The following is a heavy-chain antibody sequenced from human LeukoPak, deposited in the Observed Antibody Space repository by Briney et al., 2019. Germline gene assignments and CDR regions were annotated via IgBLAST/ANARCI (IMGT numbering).Heavy chain of an antibody. Sequence: PGRSLRLSCAASGFTFGDYAMHWVRQAPGKGLEWVSGISWNSGSIGYADSVKGRFTISRDNAKNSLYLQMNSLRAEDTAVYYCAREFSGSYLLYYFDYWGQGTLVTVSS. V-gene: IGHV3-9*01. J-gene: IGHJ4*02. D-gene: IGHD3-10*01. CDR2: ISWNSGSI. CDR3: AREFSGSYLLYYFDY. CDR1: GFTFGDYA.